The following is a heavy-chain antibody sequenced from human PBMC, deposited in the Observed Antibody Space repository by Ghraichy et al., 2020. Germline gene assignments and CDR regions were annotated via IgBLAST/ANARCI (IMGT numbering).Heavy chain of an antibody. D-gene: IGHD4-17*01. CDR1: GFTFSRYW. V-gene: IGHV3-7*01. CDR2: IKQDGSEK. CDR3: ARDWQIPLDYGDYVPLYFDY. Sequence: GGSLRLSCAASGFTFSRYWMSWVRQAPGKGLEWVANIKQDGSEKYYVDSVKGRFTISRDENSLYLQMNSLRAEDTAVYYCARDWQIPLDYGDYVPLYFDYWGQGSLVTVSS. J-gene: IGHJ4*02.